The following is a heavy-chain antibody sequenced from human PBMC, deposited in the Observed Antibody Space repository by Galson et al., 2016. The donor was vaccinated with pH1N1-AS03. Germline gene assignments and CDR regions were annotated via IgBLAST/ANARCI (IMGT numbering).Heavy chain of an antibody. CDR2: INPKRGGT. J-gene: IGHJ4*02. CDR3: ARETRLNMDRGPTFFFDY. D-gene: IGHD3-10*01. Sequence: VKVSCKASGYTFTDYYIHWVRQAPGQALEWMGRINPKRGGTNYSQRFQGRVAMTRDTSVNTAYMDLIRLRSDDTAGYYCARETRLNMDRGPTFFFDYWGPGSLVTVSS. CDR1: GYTFTDYY. V-gene: IGHV1-2*06.